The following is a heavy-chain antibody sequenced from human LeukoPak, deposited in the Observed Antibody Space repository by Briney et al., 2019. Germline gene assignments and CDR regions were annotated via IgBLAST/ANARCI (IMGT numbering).Heavy chain of an antibody. CDR1: GYTFTSYG. D-gene: IGHD6-13*01. V-gene: IGHV1-18*01. Sequence: ASVKVSCKASGYTFTSYGISWVRQAPGQGLEWMGWISAYNGNTNYAQKLQGRVTMTTDTSTSTAYMELSSLRSEDTAVYYCARAGPPYSTFDPWGQGTLVTVSS. CDR2: ISAYNGNT. J-gene: IGHJ5*02. CDR3: ARAGPPYSTFDP.